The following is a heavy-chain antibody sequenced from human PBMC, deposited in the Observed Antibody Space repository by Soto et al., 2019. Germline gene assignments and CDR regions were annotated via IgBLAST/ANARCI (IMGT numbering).Heavy chain of an antibody. J-gene: IGHJ4*02. Sequence: PSETLPVTCTVSGGSISSDYWSWIRQPPGKELEWIGYIYYSGSTNYNPSLKSRVTISVDTSKNQFSLKLSSVTAADTAVYYCARFFAPSTTVTHFDYWGQGTLVTVS. D-gene: IGHD4-17*01. CDR2: IYYSGST. CDR3: ARFFAPSTTVTHFDY. V-gene: IGHV4-59*01. CDR1: GGSISSDY.